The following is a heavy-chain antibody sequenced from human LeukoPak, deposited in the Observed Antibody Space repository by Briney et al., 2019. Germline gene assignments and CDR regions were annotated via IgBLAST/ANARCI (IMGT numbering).Heavy chain of an antibody. V-gene: IGHV4-34*01. CDR1: GGSFSGYY. J-gene: IGHJ4*02. CDR3: ARARGSGWPPTIYYFDY. D-gene: IGHD6-19*01. CDR2: INHSGST. Sequence: SETLSLTCAVYGGSFSGYYWSWIRQPPGKGLEWIGEINHSGSTNYNPSLKSRVTISVDTSKNQFSLKLSSVTAADTAVYYCARARGSGWPPTIYYFDYWGQGTLVTVSS.